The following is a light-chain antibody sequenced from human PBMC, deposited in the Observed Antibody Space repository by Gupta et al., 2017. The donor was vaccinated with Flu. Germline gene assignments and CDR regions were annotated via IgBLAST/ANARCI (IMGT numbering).Light chain of an antibody. CDR2: DAS. J-gene: IGKJ1*01. V-gene: IGKV3-11*01. CDR3: QQRGHWPRT. CDR1: QSVSSL. Sequence: VLTQSPATLSLSPGERATLSCRASQSVSSLLAWYQQKPGQAPRLLIYDASKRATGVPARFSGSGSGPDFTLTVSSLESEDFAVYYCQQRGHWPRTFGQGTKVEIK.